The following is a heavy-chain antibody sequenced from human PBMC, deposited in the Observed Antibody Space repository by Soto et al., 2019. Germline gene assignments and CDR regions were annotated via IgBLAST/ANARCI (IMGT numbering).Heavy chain of an antibody. J-gene: IGHJ4*02. V-gene: IGHV1-69*13. Sequence: YSVQVSCKASGGTFSSYAISWVRQAPGQGLEWMGGIIPIFGTANYAQKFQGRVTITADESTSTAYMELSSLRSEDTAVYYCARANDFYSSGHIYYFEDRGQRTL. D-gene: IGHD3-22*01. CDR2: IIPIFGTA. CDR3: ARANDFYSSGHIYYFED. CDR1: GGTFSSYA.